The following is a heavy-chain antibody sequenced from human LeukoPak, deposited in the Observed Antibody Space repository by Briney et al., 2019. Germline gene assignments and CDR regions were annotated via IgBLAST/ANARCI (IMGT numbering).Heavy chain of an antibody. V-gene: IGHV3-7*01. CDR2: IKEDGSEK. Sequence: PGGSLRLSCAASGFSFSHYWMSWVRQAPGKGLEWVANIKEDGSEKYYVDSVKGRFTISRDNAKNSLYLQMNSLRVEDTAVYYCARGPHYYDFHFSRNYYMDVWGKGTTVTVSS. CDR3: ARGPHYYDFHFSRNYYMDV. D-gene: IGHD3-3*01. CDR1: GFSFSHYW. J-gene: IGHJ6*03.